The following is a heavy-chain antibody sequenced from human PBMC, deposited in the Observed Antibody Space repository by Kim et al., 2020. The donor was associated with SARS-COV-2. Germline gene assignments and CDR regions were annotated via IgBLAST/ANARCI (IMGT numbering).Heavy chain of an antibody. Sequence: VKGRFTISRDNSKNTLYLQMNSLRAEDTAVYYCAKVPNSGWYLVDNWFDPWGQGTLVTVSS. J-gene: IGHJ5*02. CDR3: AKVPNSGWYLVDNWFDP. V-gene: IGHV3-23*01. D-gene: IGHD6-19*01.